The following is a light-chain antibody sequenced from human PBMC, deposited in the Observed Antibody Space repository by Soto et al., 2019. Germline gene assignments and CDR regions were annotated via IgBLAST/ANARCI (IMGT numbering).Light chain of an antibody. Sequence: EVVMTQSPATLSVSPGEGATLSCRASQSVSTNLAWYLQKPGQAPRLLIYGASTRATGIPARFSGSGSGTDFTLTSSSLQSEDFGIYYCQQYNIWPPLTFGGGTKVEIK. J-gene: IGKJ4*01. CDR2: GAS. CDR3: QQYNIWPPLT. V-gene: IGKV3-15*01. CDR1: QSVSTN.